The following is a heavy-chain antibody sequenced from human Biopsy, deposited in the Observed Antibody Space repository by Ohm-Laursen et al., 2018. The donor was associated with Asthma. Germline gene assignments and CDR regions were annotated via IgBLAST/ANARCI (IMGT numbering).Heavy chain of an antibody. Sequence: SLRPSCAAARFTYEMHWVRQAPGKGLEWVAVISYDGSSIYYADSVKGRFTISRDNSKNTLSLQMNSLTAEDTAVYYCAREGVAGTHIEDWGQGTLVTVSS. V-gene: IGHV3-30-3*01. D-gene: IGHD6-19*01. CDR2: ISYDGSSI. J-gene: IGHJ4*02. CDR1: RFTYE. CDR3: AREGVAGTHIED.